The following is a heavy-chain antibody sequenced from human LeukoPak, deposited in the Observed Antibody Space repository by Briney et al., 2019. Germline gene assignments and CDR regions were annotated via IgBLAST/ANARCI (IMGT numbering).Heavy chain of an antibody. Sequence: SETLSLTCAVYGGSFSGYYWSWIRQPPGKGLEWIGEINHSGSTNYNPSLKSRVTISVDTSKNQFSLKLSSVTAADTAVYYCARVVRDGYNWTFDYWGQGTLVTVSS. D-gene: IGHD5-24*01. J-gene: IGHJ4*02. CDR2: INHSGST. V-gene: IGHV4-34*01. CDR1: GGSFSGYY. CDR3: ARVVRDGYNWTFDY.